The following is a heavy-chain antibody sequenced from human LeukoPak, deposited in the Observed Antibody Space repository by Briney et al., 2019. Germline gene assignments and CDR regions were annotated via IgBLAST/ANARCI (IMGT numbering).Heavy chain of an antibody. CDR3: VRGGERTGNSYFDL. Sequence: GGSLRLSCAASGFTLRDYFMSWIRQPPGKGLEWIAYSSETGTAYSYAASVKGRFTISRDNAKNSLFSQMDSLRADDTALYYCVRGGERTGNSYFDLWGRGTLVTVSS. CDR2: SSETGTAY. D-gene: IGHD2-8*02. CDR1: GFTLRDYF. J-gene: IGHJ2*01. V-gene: IGHV3-11*04.